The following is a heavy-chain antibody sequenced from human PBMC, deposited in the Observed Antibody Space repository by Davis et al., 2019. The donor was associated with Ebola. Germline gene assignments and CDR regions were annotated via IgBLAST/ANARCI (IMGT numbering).Heavy chain of an antibody. CDR1: GGSTSAYY. D-gene: IGHD6-19*01. CDR2: IYYSGRT. J-gene: IGHJ4*02. Sequence: SETLSLTCTVSGGSTSAYYWSWIRQPPGMGLEWIGCIYYSGRTHYSPSLKSRVTISVDASKNQFSLKLSSVTAADTAVYYCARLGWKSDYWGQGALVTVSS. CDR3: ARLGWKSDY. V-gene: IGHV4-59*12.